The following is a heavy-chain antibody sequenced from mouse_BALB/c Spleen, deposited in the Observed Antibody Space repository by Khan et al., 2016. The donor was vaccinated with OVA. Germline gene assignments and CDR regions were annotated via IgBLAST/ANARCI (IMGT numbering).Heavy chain of an antibody. CDR3: ATRGLQWDFDY. D-gene: IGHD1-3*01. CDR2: INPSTGYT. CDR1: GYTFINYW. Sequence: QVQLQQSGAELAKPGASVKMSCKASGYTFINYWILWVKQRPGQGLEWIGYINPSTGYTEYNQNFKDKATLTADKSSSTAYMQLSSLTYEDSAGYYCATRGLQWDFDYWGQGTTLTVSS. V-gene: IGHV1-7*01. J-gene: IGHJ2*01.